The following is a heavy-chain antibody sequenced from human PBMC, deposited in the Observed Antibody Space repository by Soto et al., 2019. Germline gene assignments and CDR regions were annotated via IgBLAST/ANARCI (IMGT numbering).Heavy chain of an antibody. CDR1: GFSLTSNAVG. Sequence: SGPTLVNPTQTLTLTCTFSGFSLTSNAVGVGWFRQPPGKALEWLTLIYWDDDKRVSPSLNSRLTITKDTSKNQVVLIMTIMDSVDIATYYCAHRHSRGWYYFXYWGQGTLVTVSS. D-gene: IGHD6-19*01. CDR3: AHRHSRGWYYFXY. CDR2: IYWDDDK. J-gene: IGHJ4*02. V-gene: IGHV2-5*02.